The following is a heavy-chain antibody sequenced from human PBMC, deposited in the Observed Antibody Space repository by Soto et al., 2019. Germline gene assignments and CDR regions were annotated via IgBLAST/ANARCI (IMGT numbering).Heavy chain of an antibody. J-gene: IGHJ6*02. V-gene: IGHV4-34*01. CDR3: ARGRNWNYYNYYGMDV. CDR2: INHSGST. D-gene: IGHD1-1*01. CDR1: GGSFSGYY. Sequence: SETLSLTCAVYGGSFSGYYWSWIRQPPGKGLEWIGEINHSGSTNYNPSLKSRVTISVDTSKNQFSLKLSSVTAADTAVYYCARGRNWNYYNYYGMDVWGQGTTVTVSS.